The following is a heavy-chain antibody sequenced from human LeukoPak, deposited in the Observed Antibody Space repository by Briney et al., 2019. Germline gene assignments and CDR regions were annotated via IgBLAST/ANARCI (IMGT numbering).Heavy chain of an antibody. J-gene: IGHJ6*03. Sequence: SETLSLICTVSGGSTSSSSYYWGWIRQPPGKGLEWIGSMYYRGSTYYNPPLKSRVSISVDTSKNQLSLELSSVTAADTGVYYCARNSIMGATYYYMDVWGKGTTVTVSS. CDR2: MYYRGST. D-gene: IGHD1-26*01. CDR3: ARNSIMGATYYYMDV. CDR1: GGSTSSSSYY. V-gene: IGHV4-39*01.